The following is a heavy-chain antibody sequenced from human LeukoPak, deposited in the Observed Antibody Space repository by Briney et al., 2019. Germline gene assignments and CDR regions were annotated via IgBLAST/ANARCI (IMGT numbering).Heavy chain of an antibody. J-gene: IGHJ6*02. CDR2: IIPIFGTA. CDR3: ASIRFSPPNYYYYGMDV. Sequence: SVKVSCKASGGTFSSYAISWVRQAPGQGLEWMGGIIPIFGTANYAQKFQGRVTITADESTSTAYMELSSLRSEDTAVYYCASIRFSPPNYYYYGMDVWGQGTTVTVSS. D-gene: IGHD3-3*01. V-gene: IGHV1-69*01. CDR1: GGTFSSYA.